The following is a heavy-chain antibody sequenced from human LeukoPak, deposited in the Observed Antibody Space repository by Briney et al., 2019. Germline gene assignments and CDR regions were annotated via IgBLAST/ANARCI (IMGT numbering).Heavy chain of an antibody. CDR2: INYRGSA. J-gene: IGHJ6*02. D-gene: IGHD6-13*01. CDR3: ARIASSSSWSFYYYYGMDV. Sequence: SETLSLTCTVSGGSISSVDYCWSWIRQYPGKGLEWIGCINYRGSAYYNPSLKSRVTISVDTSKNQFSLKLSSVTAADTAVYYCARIASSSSWSFYYYYGMDVWGQGTTVTVSS. V-gene: IGHV4-31*03. CDR1: GGSISSVDYC.